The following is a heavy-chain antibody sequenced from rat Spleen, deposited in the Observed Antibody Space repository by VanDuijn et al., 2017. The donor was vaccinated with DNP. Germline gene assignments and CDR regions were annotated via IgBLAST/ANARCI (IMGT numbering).Heavy chain of an antibody. CDR3: TTDSSSRFDY. J-gene: IGHJ2*01. D-gene: IGHD1-2*01. CDR1: GFTFSNYG. V-gene: IGHV5-20*01. Sequence: EVQLVESGGGLVQPGRSMKLSCAASGFTFSNYGMAWVRQAPKKGLEWVAYISYDGGSTYYRDPVKGRFTISRDNAKSTLYLQMDSLRSEDTATYYCTTDSSSRFDYWGQGVMVTVSS. CDR2: ISYDGGST.